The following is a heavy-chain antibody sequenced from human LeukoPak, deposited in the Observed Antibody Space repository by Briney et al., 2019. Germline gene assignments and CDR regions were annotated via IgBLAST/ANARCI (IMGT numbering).Heavy chain of an antibody. J-gene: IGHJ4*02. CDR3: AKEPGLGLDY. CDR1: GFTFSSYG. Sequence: GGSLRLSCAASGFTFSSYGMHWVRQAPGKGLEWVAVISYDGSNKYYADSVKGRFTISRDNSKNTLYLQINSLRAEDTAVYYCAKEPGLGLDYWGQGTLVTVSS. D-gene: IGHD3/OR15-3a*01. CDR2: ISYDGSNK. V-gene: IGHV3-30*18.